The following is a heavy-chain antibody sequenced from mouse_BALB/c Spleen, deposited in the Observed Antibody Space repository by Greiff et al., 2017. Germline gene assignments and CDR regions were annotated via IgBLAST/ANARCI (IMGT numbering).Heavy chain of an antibody. D-gene: IGHD2-1*01. Sequence: QVQLQQSGAELAKPGASVKMSCKASGYTFTSYWMHWVKQRPGQGLEWIGYINPSTGYTEYNQKFKDKATLTADKSSSTAYMQLSSLTSEDSAVYYCARLDGNSFDYWGQGTTLTVSS. CDR1: GYTFTSYW. V-gene: IGHV1-7*01. J-gene: IGHJ2*01. CDR2: INPSTGYT. CDR3: ARLDGNSFDY.